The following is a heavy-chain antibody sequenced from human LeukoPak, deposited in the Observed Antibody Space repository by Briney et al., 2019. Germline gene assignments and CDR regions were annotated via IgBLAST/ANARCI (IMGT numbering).Heavy chain of an antibody. V-gene: IGHV1-69*13. CDR2: IIPIFGTA. Sequence: ASVKVSCKASGGTFSSYAISWVRQAPGQGLEWMGEIIPIFGTANYAQKFQGRVTITADESTSTAYMELSSLRSEDTAVYYCARDRHDQPPKQYGMDVWGQGTTVTVSS. D-gene: IGHD2-2*01. J-gene: IGHJ6*02. CDR1: GGTFSSYA. CDR3: ARDRHDQPPKQYGMDV.